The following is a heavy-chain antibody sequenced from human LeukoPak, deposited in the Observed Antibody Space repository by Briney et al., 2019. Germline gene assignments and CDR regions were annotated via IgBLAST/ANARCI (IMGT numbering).Heavy chain of an antibody. J-gene: IGHJ4*02. CDR2: ISSSSSYI. D-gene: IGHD6-19*01. Sequence: GGSLRLSCAASGFTFSSYSMNWVRQAPGKGLEWVSSISSSSSYIYYADSVKGRFTISRDNAKNSLYLQMNSLRAEDTAVYYCASEVQWLVRGVYYFDCWGQGTLVTVSS. CDR1: GFTFSSYS. CDR3: ASEVQWLVRGVYYFDC. V-gene: IGHV3-21*01.